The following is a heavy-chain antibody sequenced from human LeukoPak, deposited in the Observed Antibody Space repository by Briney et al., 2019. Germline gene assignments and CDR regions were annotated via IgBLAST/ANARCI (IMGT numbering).Heavy chain of an antibody. J-gene: IGHJ6*04. V-gene: IGHV3-21*04. CDR2: ISSSSSYI. CDR3: ARGIGIGPRDV. Sequence: PGGSLRLSCAASGFTFDDYAMHWVRQAPGKGLEWVSSISSSSSYIYYADSVKGRFTISRDNAKNSLYLQMNSLRAEDTAVYYCARGIGIGPRDVWGKGTTVTISS. D-gene: IGHD1-14*01. CDR1: GFTFDDYA.